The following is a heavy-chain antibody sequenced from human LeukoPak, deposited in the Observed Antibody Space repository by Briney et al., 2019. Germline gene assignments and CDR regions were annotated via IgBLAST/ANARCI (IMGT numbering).Heavy chain of an antibody. CDR3: ARGVRGVAPVRRFKPGNWLDP. D-gene: IGHD3-10*01. V-gene: IGHV4-34*01. Sequence: SETLSLTCAVYGGSFSGSYWIWIRKPPGKGLGWIGEIDHRGNTNYNPSLKSRVTISVDTSKNHFSLKLNSVTAADTAVYYCARGVRGVAPVRRFKPGNWLDPWGQGTLVTVSS. J-gene: IGHJ5*02. CDR2: IDHRGNT. CDR1: GGSFSGSY.